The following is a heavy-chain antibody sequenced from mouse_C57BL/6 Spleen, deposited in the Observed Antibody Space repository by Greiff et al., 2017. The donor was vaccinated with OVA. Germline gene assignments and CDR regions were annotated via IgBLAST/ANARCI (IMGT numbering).Heavy chain of an antibody. Sequence: QVQLQQSGPELVKPGASVKLSCTASGYTFTSYDINWVKQRPGQGLEWIGWIYPRAGSTKYNEKFTGKATLTVETSSSTAYMELQSRTSEDTAVYFCARTVTTVVATDYAMDYWGQGTSVTVSS. V-gene: IGHV1-85*01. CDR1: GYTFTSYD. D-gene: IGHD1-1*01. J-gene: IGHJ4*01. CDR2: IYPRAGST. CDR3: ARTVTTVVATDYAMDY.